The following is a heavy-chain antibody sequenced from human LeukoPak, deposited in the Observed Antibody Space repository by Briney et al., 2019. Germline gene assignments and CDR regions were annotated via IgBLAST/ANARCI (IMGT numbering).Heavy chain of an antibody. CDR3: ARTIVGAAFDY. D-gene: IGHD1-26*01. Sequence: GGSLRLSCAASGFTFSRYWMHWVRQAPGKGLVRVSRINSDGSSTTNADSVKGRFTISRDNAKNTLYLQMNSLRAEDTAVYYCARTIVGAAFDYWGQGTLVTVSS. CDR1: GFTFSRYW. J-gene: IGHJ4*02. V-gene: IGHV3-74*01. CDR2: INSDGSST.